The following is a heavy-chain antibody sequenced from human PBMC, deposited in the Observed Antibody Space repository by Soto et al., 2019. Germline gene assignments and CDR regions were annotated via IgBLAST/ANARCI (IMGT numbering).Heavy chain of an antibody. CDR1: GYTFTSYY. V-gene: IGHV1-46*01. J-gene: IGHJ6*02. Sequence: ASVKVSCKASGYTFTSYYMHWVRQAPGQGLEWMGIINPSGGSTSYAQKFQGRVTMTRDTSTSTVYMELSSLRSEDTAVYYCARSIAARGYYYYGMDVWGQGTTVTV. CDR3: ARSIAARGYYYYGMDV. CDR2: INPSGGST. D-gene: IGHD6-6*01.